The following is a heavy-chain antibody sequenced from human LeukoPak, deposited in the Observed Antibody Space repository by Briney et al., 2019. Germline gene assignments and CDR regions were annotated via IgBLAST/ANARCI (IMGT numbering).Heavy chain of an antibody. CDR3: AKASGSPYYFDY. J-gene: IGHJ4*02. CDR1: GFTFSNFA. CDR2: ISANGGAT. Sequence: AGGSLRLSCAASGFTFSNFAMSWVRQAPGKGLECVSLISANGGATYYADSVKGRFTISRDNSKSTLYLQMNSLRADGTAVYYCAKASGSPYYFDYWGQGTLVTVSS. D-gene: IGHD3-10*01. V-gene: IGHV3-23*01.